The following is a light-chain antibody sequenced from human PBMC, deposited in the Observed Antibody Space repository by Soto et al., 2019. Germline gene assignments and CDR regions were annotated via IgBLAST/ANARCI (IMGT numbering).Light chain of an antibody. CDR2: GAS. J-gene: IGKJ5*01. CDR1: QSVSAN. V-gene: IGKV3-15*01. CDR3: QQYNKWAT. Sequence: EVVMTQSPATLSVSPGERATLSCRASQSVSANLAWHQQKPGQAPRLLIYGASSRATGIPARFSGSGSGTDFTLTISSLQSEDFAVYYCQQYNKWATFGPGTRLEIE.